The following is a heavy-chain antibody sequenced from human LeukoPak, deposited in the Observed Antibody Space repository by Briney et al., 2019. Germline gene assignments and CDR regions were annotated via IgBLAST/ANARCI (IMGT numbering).Heavy chain of an antibody. CDR1: GGSISSGGYS. D-gene: IGHD1-1*01. CDR2: IYYSGSI. V-gene: IGHV4-30-4*07. CDR3: ARVPGGALNWFDP. J-gene: IGHJ5*02. Sequence: SETLSLTCAVSGGSISSGGYSWSWIRQPPGKGLEWIGYIYYSGSIYYNPSLKSRVTISVDTSKNQFPLKLSSVTAADTAVYYCARVPGGALNWFDPWGQGTLVTVSS.